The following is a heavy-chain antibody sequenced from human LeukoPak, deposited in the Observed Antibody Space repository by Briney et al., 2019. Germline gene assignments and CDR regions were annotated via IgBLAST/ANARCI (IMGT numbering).Heavy chain of an antibody. CDR2: INPSGGST. CDR3: ARDEGIAAAGVDY. J-gene: IGHJ4*02. D-gene: IGHD6-13*01. CDR1: GYTFTSYY. V-gene: IGHV1-46*01. Sequence: ASVKVSCKASGYTFTSYYMHWVRQAPGQGLEWMGIINPSGGSTSYAQKFQGRVTMTRDTSTSIVYMELNSLRSEDTAVYYCARDEGIAAAGVDYWGQGTLVTVSS.